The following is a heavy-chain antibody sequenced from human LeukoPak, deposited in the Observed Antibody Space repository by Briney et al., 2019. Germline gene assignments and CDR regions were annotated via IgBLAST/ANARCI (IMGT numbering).Heavy chain of an antibody. V-gene: IGHV4-39*01. CDR2: IYYSGST. Sequence: PSETLSLTCTVSGGSISSSSYYWGWIRQPPGKGLEWIGSIYYSGSTYYNPSLKGRVTISVDTSKNQFSLKLSSVTAADTAVYYCARLLVYGDYELVAFDIWGQGTMVTVSS. D-gene: IGHD4-17*01. J-gene: IGHJ3*02. CDR1: GGSISSSSYY. CDR3: ARLLVYGDYELVAFDI.